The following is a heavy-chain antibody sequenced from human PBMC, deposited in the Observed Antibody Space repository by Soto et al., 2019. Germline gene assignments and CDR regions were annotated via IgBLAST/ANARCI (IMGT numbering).Heavy chain of an antibody. Sequence: GGSLRLSCAASGFTFDDYAMHWVRQAPGKGLEWVSGISWNSGSIGYADSVKGRFTISRDNAKNSLYLQMNSLRAEDTALYYCAKETSIAVAGRSSMDVWGQGTTVTVSS. CDR1: GFTFDDYA. V-gene: IGHV3-9*01. CDR3: AKETSIAVAGRSSMDV. CDR2: ISWNSGSI. D-gene: IGHD6-19*01. J-gene: IGHJ6*02.